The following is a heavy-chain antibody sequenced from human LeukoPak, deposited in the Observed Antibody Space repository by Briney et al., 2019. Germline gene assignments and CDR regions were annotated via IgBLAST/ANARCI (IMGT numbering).Heavy chain of an antibody. CDR3: ARKAELGTHNHLDF. CDR2: INWNGGST. V-gene: IGHV3-20*04. J-gene: IGHJ4*02. D-gene: IGHD1-14*01. CDR1: GLTFHENG. Sequence: PGVSLRLSCVVSGLTFHENGMSWVRQAPGKGLEWVSAINWNGGSTAYADFVGGRFTIYRDNAKNSLYLQMNSLISEDTAFYFCARKAELGTHNHLDFWGQGNLVTVSS.